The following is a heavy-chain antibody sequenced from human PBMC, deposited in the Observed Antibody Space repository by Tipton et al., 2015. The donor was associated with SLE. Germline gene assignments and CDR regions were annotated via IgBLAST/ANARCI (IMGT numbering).Heavy chain of an antibody. V-gene: IGHV4-59*01. CDR2: IYYSGST. D-gene: IGHD2-8*02. CDR3: ARIGGTGGFHFPL. Sequence: LRLSCTVSGGSISSYYWSWIRQPPGKGLEWIGYIYYSGSTNYNPSLKSRVTISVDTSKNQFSVKLTSVTAADTAMYYCARIGGTGGFHFPLWGQGTLVTVSS. J-gene: IGHJ4*02. CDR1: GGSISSYY.